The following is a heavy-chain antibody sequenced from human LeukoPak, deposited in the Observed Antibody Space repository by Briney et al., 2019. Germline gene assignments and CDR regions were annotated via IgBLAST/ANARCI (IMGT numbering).Heavy chain of an antibody. CDR1: GFTFRSYE. CDR2: ISSSTSTL. CDR3: AREFEGQEAGAYGSGSYDVFDI. Sequence: GGSLRLSCAASGFTFRSYEMNWVRQAPGKGLEWVSYISSSTSTLYYADSVKGRFTISRDNAKNSLYLRMNSLRAEDTAVYYCAREFEGQEAGAYGSGSYDVFDIWGQGTMVTVSS. D-gene: IGHD3-10*01. V-gene: IGHV3-48*03. J-gene: IGHJ3*02.